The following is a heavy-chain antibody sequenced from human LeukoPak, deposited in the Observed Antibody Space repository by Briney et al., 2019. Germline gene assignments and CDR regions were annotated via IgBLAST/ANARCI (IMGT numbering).Heavy chain of an antibody. D-gene: IGHD3-9*01. CDR3: ARQVDILTGYDY. J-gene: IGHJ4*02. CDR1: GGSISSGGDY. CDR2: IYYSGST. V-gene: IGHV4-31*03. Sequence: ASQTLSLTCTVSGGSISSGGDYWSWIRQHPGKGLEWIGYIYYSGSTYYNPSLRSRVTISVDTSKNQFSLKLSSVTAADTAVYYCARQVDILTGYDYWGQGTLVTVSS.